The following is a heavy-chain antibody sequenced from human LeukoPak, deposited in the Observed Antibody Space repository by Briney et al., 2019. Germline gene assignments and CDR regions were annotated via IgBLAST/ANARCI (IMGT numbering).Heavy chain of an antibody. CDR3: ARQVTRSSSYNY. Sequence: SETLSLTCTVSGGSISSYYWSWIRQPPGKGLEWIGYIYYSGSTNYNPSLKSRVTISVDTSKNQFSLKLSSVTAADTAVYYCARQVTRSSSYNYWGQGTLVTVSS. V-gene: IGHV4-59*08. J-gene: IGHJ4*02. CDR1: GGSISSYY. CDR2: IYYSGST. D-gene: IGHD6-13*01.